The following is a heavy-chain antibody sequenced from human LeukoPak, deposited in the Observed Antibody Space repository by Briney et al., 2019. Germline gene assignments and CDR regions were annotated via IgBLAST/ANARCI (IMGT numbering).Heavy chain of an antibody. CDR1: GFTFSSYG. D-gene: IGHD4-17*01. Sequence: GGALRLSCAASGFTFSSYGMHWVRQPPAKELEWVAVISYDGSNQYYADSVKGRFTISRDNSKNTLYLQMNSLRAEDTAVYYCAKVPTTVTYFDYWGQGTLVTVSS. J-gene: IGHJ4*02. V-gene: IGHV3-30*18. CDR3: AKVPTTVTYFDY. CDR2: ISYDGSNQ.